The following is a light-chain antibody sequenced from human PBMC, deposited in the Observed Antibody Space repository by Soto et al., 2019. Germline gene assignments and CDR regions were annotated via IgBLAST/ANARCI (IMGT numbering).Light chain of an antibody. CDR1: QTVFYSSNNRNY. Sequence: IVMTQSPDSLAVSLGERATINCKSSQTVFYSSNNRNYLAWYQQKPGQPPKLLLYRASIRESGVPDRFSGSGSGTDFTLTISSLQAEDVAVYYCQQYYGTPYTFGQGTKLEL. CDR3: QQYYGTPYT. V-gene: IGKV4-1*01. J-gene: IGKJ2*01. CDR2: RAS.